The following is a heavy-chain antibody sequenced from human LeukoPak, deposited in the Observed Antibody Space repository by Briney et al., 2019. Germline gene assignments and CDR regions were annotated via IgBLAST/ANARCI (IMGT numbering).Heavy chain of an antibody. CDR1: GGSVSNYF. V-gene: IGHV4-4*08. J-gene: IGHJ4*02. CDR2: VYNSGST. CDR3: ARETGD. Sequence: PSETLSLTCSVSGGSVSNYFWSWIRQPPGKGLEWIGYVYNSGSTSYNPSMKSRVTISVDTSKNKFSLKVSSVTAADTAVYFCARETGDWGQGTVVTVSS.